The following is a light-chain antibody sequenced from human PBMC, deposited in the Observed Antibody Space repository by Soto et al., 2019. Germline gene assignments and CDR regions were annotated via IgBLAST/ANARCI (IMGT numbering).Light chain of an antibody. V-gene: IGLV2-23*02. CDR3: CSYGGSRAV. Sequence: QSALTQPASVSGSPGQSITISCTGTSSDVGSHDLVSWYQQHPGQAPKLMIYEVSKRPLGVSTRFSASKSGNTASLTISGVQAEDEADYYCCSYGGSRAVFGGCTQLTVL. CDR1: SSDVGSHDL. CDR2: EVS. J-gene: IGLJ7*01.